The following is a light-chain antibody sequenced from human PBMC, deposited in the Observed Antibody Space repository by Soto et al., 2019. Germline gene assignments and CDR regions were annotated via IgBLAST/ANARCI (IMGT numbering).Light chain of an antibody. CDR1: QSISVH. CDR3: QQSYITPYT. J-gene: IGKJ2*01. Sequence: DIQMTQSPSSLSASVGDTVTITCRASQSISVHLNWYQQKPGKVPKLLIYAASNLQSGAPSSFSGSGSETDFALTISSLQPEDFATYYGQQSYITPYTFGQGTKLQIK. CDR2: AAS. V-gene: IGKV1-39*01.